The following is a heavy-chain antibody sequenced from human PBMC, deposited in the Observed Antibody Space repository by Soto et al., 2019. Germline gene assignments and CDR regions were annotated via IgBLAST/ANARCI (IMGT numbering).Heavy chain of an antibody. CDR3: ATGGYSYGWGY. CDR1: GFTFSSYW. J-gene: IGHJ4*02. CDR2: INSAGSAS. V-gene: IGHV3-74*01. Sequence: EVQLVESGGGLVQPGGSLRLSCVGSGFTFSSYWMHWVRQVPGKGPVWVSRINSAGSASSYVDFVKGRFTVSRDNAKNTLYLVMNSLSAEDTAVYYCATGGYSYGWGYWGQGTLVTVSS. D-gene: IGHD5-18*01.